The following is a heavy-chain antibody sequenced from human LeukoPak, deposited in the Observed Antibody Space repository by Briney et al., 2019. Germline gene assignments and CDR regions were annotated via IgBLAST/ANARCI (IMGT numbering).Heavy chain of an antibody. D-gene: IGHD6-13*01. CDR2: IWYDGSNR. CDR1: GFTFSGYG. Sequence: GGSLRLSCATSGFTFSGYGMHWVRQAPGKGLEWVAVIWYDGSNRYYVDSVKGRFTISRDNSKNTLYLQMDSLRAEYTAVYYCTRDVGSSWSFDYWGQGTLVTVSS. V-gene: IGHV3-33*01. CDR3: TRDVGSSWSFDY. J-gene: IGHJ4*02.